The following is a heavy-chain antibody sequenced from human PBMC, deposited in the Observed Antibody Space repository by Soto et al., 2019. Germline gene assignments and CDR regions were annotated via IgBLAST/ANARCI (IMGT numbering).Heavy chain of an antibody. CDR3: ATDLPNYDFWSGRARSYYYYGMDV. D-gene: IGHD3-3*01. J-gene: IGHJ6*02. CDR2: FDPEDGET. V-gene: IGHV1-24*01. Sequence: VASVKVSCKVSGYTLTELSMHWVRQAPGKGLEWMGGFDPEDGETIYAQKFQGRVTMTEDTSTDTAYMELSSLRSEDTAVYYCATDLPNYDFWSGRARSYYYYGMDVWGQGTTVTVSS. CDR1: GYTLTELS.